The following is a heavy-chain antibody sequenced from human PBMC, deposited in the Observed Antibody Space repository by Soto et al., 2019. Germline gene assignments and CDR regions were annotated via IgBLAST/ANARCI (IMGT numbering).Heavy chain of an antibody. CDR1: GFIVINNY. CDR2: IYSDDTT. Sequence: GGSLRLSCAVSGFIVINNYMNWVRQAPWKGLEWVSVIYSDDTTFYADSVKGRFTISRHNSKNTLYLQMNSLRAEDTAVYYCAREGGYYHYFDYWGRGTLVTVSS. V-gene: IGHV3-53*04. CDR3: AREGGYYHYFDY. D-gene: IGHD1-26*01. J-gene: IGHJ4*02.